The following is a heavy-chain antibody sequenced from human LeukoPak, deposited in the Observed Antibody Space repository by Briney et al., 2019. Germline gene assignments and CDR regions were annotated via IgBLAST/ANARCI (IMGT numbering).Heavy chain of an antibody. CDR2: ISWNSGSI. CDR1: GFTFDDYA. CDR3: AKSWQLVRGDNYYYYYGMDV. V-gene: IGHV3-9*01. Sequence: GRSLRLSCAASGFTFDDYAMHWVRQAPGKGLEWVSGISWNSGSIGYADSVKGRFTISRDSAKNSLYLQMNSLRAEDTALYYCAKSWQLVRGDNYYYYYGMDVWGQGTTVTVSS. D-gene: IGHD6-13*01. J-gene: IGHJ6*02.